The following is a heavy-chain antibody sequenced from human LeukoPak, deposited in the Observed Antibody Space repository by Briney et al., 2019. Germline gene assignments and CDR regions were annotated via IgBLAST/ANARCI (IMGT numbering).Heavy chain of an antibody. D-gene: IGHD3-9*01. Sequence: GGSLRLSCAASGFTFSSYAMSWIRQAPGKGLEWVSPISGSAISTYYADSVKGRFTISRDNSRNTLYLQMNSLRAEDTALFYCAKGDNNILTGYYNSFDSWGRGTLVTVSS. CDR1: GFTFSSYA. CDR2: ISGSAIST. V-gene: IGHV3-23*01. J-gene: IGHJ4*02. CDR3: AKGDNNILTGYYNSFDS.